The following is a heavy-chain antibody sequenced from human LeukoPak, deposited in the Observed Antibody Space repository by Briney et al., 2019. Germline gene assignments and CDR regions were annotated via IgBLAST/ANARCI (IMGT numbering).Heavy chain of an antibody. J-gene: IGHJ6*03. CDR2: ISWDGGST. CDR1: GFTFDDYT. CDR3: AKGNYYYYMDV. V-gene: IGHV3-43*01. Sequence: GGSLRLSCAASGFTFDDYTMHWVRQAPGKGLEWVSLISWDGGSTHYADSVKGRFTISRDNSKNSLYLQMNSLRTEDTALYYCAKGNYYYYMDVWGKGTTVTVSS.